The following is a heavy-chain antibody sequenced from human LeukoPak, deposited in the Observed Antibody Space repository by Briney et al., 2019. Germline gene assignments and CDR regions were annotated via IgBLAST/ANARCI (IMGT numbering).Heavy chain of an antibody. CDR1: GGSISSGGYY. V-gene: IGHV4-61*08. CDR3: ARRDCSSTSCYGGFDY. Sequence: SETLSLTCTVSGGSISSGGYYWSWIRQPPGKGLEWIGYIYHSGSTNYNPSLKSRVTISVDTSKNQFSLKLSSVTAADTAVYYCARRDCSSTSCYGGFDYWGQGTLVTVSS. CDR2: IYHSGST. J-gene: IGHJ4*02. D-gene: IGHD2-2*01.